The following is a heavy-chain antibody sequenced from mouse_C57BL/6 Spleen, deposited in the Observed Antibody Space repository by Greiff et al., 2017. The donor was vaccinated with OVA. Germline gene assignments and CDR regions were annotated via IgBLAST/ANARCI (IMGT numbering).Heavy chain of an antibody. CDR2: IDPETGGT. CDR1: GYTFTDYE. Sequence: QVQLKESGAELVRPGASVTLSCKASGYTFTDYEMHWVKQTPVHGLEWIGAIDPETGGTAYNQKFKGKAILTADKSSSTAYMELRSLTSEDSAVYYCTRGYYGNPLAYWGQGTLVTVSA. J-gene: IGHJ3*01. V-gene: IGHV1-15*01. CDR3: TRGYYGNPLAY. D-gene: IGHD2-1*01.